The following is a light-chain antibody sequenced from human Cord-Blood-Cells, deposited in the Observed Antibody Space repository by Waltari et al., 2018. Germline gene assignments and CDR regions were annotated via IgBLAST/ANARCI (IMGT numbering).Light chain of an antibody. Sequence: QSALTQPASVSGSPGQSITISCTGTSSDVCGYNYVSWYQQPPGKAPKLMIYDVSNRPSGPSTLFSGSKTGHTASPTISGLQAEDEADYHCSSYTSSSTLYAFGTGPKVTVL. J-gene: IGLJ1*01. CDR2: DVS. V-gene: IGLV2-14*03. CDR3: SSYTSSSTLYA. CDR1: SSDVCGYNY.